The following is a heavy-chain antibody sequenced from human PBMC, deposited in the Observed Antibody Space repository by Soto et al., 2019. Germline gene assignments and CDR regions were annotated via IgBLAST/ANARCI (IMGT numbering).Heavy chain of an antibody. D-gene: IGHD6-13*01. CDR3: ARGKAAGTRKNNWLAP. Sequence: SETLSLTCAVYGGSFSGYYWNWIRQPPGKGLEWIGEINHSGITNYNPSLKSRVTISVDTSKNQLSLKLSSLTAADTAVYYCARGKAAGTRKNNWLAPWGKGTL. V-gene: IGHV4-34*01. CDR1: GGSFSGYY. CDR2: INHSGIT. J-gene: IGHJ5*02.